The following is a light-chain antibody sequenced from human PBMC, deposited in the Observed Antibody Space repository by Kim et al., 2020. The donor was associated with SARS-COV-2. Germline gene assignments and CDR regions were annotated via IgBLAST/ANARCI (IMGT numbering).Light chain of an antibody. CDR3: QQYGSSPRA. CDR1: QSVSSSY. Sequence: SPGRRATLSCRASQSVSSSYLAWYQQEPGQAPRLLIYGASSRATGIPDSFSGSGSGTDFTLTISRLEPEDFAVYYCQQYGSSPRAFGQGTKVDIK. V-gene: IGKV3-20*01. CDR2: GAS. J-gene: IGKJ1*01.